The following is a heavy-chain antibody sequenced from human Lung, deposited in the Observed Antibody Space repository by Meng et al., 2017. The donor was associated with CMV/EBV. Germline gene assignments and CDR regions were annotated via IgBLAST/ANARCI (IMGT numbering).Heavy chain of an antibody. CDR1: GGSISTYY. V-gene: IGHV4-59*01. Sequence: SETLSLXCTVSGGSISTYYWNWLRQLPGKGLEWIGYISNSGSTDYNPSLKRLVTISVDTSKNQYSLKLTSVTAADTAVYYGARFDMDVEGYYGMDDWAQGTXVTVSS. D-gene: IGHD2-15*01. J-gene: IGHJ6*02. CDR2: ISNSGST. CDR3: ARFDMDVEGYYGMDD.